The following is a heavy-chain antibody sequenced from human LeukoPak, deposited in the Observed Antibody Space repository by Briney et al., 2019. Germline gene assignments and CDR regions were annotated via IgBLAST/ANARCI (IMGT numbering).Heavy chain of an antibody. V-gene: IGHV3-23*01. CDR2: ISGSGGST. CDR1: GFTFSSYA. D-gene: IGHD3-22*01. Sequence: GGSLRLSCAASGFTFSSYAMSWVRQAPGKGLECVSAISGSGGSTYYADSVKGRFTISRDNSKSTLYLQMNSLRAEDTAVYYCAKGGLITMIVVEAVDWFDPWGQGTLVTVSS. J-gene: IGHJ5*02. CDR3: AKGGLITMIVVEAVDWFDP.